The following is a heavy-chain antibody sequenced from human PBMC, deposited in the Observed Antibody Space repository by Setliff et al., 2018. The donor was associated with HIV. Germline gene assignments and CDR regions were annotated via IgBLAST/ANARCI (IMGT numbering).Heavy chain of an antibody. J-gene: IGHJ5*02. Sequence: KSSETLSLTCAVYGGSFSGYYWSWIRQPPGKGLEWIGEINHSGSTNYNPSLKSRVTISVDTSKNQFSLKLSSVTAADTAVYYCAKVVGALRADWFDPWGQGTLVTVSS. CDR2: INHSGST. CDR1: GGSFSGYY. V-gene: IGHV4-34*01. CDR3: AKVVGALRADWFDP. D-gene: IGHD1-26*01.